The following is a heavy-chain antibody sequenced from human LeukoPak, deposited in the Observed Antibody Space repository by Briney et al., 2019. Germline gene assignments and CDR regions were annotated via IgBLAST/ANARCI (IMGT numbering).Heavy chain of an antibody. V-gene: IGHV3-48*04. D-gene: IGHD3-22*01. CDR3: ARDPAFYYDSSGYYDY. CDR1: GFTFSSCG. J-gene: IGHJ4*02. Sequence: PGGPLRLSCAGSGFTFSSCGLNWVRQAPGKGLEWVSYISNSGSAIYYADSVKGRFTISRDNAKNSLYLQMNSLRAEDTAVYYCARDPAFYYDSSGYYDYWGQGTLVTVSS. CDR2: ISNSGSAI.